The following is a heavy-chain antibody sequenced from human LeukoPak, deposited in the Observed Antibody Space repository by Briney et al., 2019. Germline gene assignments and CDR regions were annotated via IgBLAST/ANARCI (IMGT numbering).Heavy chain of an antibody. CDR2: TYYRSKWYN. D-gene: IGHD1-26*01. Sequence: SQTLSLTCAISGDSVSSNSAAWHWIRQSPSRGLEWLGRTYYRSKWYNDYVVSVKSRITINPDTSKNQFSLQLNSVTPEDTAVYYCARSVVGATNWFDPWGQGTLVTVSS. CDR1: GDSVSSNSAA. J-gene: IGHJ5*02. CDR3: ARSVVGATNWFDP. V-gene: IGHV6-1*01.